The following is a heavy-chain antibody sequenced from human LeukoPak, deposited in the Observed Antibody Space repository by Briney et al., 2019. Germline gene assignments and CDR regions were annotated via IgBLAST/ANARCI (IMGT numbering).Heavy chain of an antibody. Sequence: GGSLRLSCVASGFTFSNYAMTWVRQAPGKGLEWVSCIIGSGGTTYYAGSVKGRFTISRDNSKNTVYLQMYGLRAEDTAIYYCAKDYYYAGSIHDTSGFPMGVWGQGTTVTVSS. CDR3: AKDYYYAGSIHDTSGFPMGV. CDR1: GFTFSNYA. D-gene: IGHD3-22*01. J-gene: IGHJ6*02. V-gene: IGHV3-23*01. CDR2: IIGSGGTT.